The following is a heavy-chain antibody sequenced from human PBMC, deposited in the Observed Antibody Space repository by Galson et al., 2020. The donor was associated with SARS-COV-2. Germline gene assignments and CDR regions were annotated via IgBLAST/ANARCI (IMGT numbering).Heavy chain of an antibody. CDR2: IKEDGSVK. D-gene: IGHD6-6*01. V-gene: IGHV3-7*05. Sequence: GESLKISCVASGFTFNNYWMTWVRQAPGKGLEWVANIKEDGSVKYYVDSVKGRFTISRDNAKNSVYLQMNSLRAEDTAVYYCARIGYRSSSNDYWGQGTLVTVSS. CDR3: ARIGYRSSSNDY. CDR1: GFTFNNYW. J-gene: IGHJ4*02.